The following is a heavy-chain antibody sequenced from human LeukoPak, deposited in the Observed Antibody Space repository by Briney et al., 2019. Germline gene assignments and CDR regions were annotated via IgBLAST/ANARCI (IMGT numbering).Heavy chain of an antibody. CDR1: GFIFHNYW. Sequence: PAGSLRLSCVASGFIFHNYWMSWVRQAPGKGLEWVANIYQDASGKYYGDSVKGRFTISRENAPNSLFLQMNNLRVEDTAVYYCARDNSGPYNWGQGTLVTVSS. CDR2: IYQDASGK. CDR3: ARDNSGPYN. D-gene: IGHD1-26*01. J-gene: IGHJ4*02. V-gene: IGHV3-7*05.